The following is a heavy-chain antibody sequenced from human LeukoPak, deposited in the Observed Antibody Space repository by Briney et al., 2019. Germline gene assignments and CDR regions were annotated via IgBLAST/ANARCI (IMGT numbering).Heavy chain of an antibody. D-gene: IGHD1-26*01. V-gene: IGHV3-7*01. Sequence: GGSLRLYCAASGFTFSSYWMSWVRQAPGKGLEWVANIKQDGSEKYYVDSVKGRFTISRDNAKNSLYLQMNGLRAEDTAVYYCARDGVGATFDYWGQGTLVTVSS. CDR3: ARDGVGATFDY. CDR1: GFTFSSYW. CDR2: IKQDGSEK. J-gene: IGHJ4*02.